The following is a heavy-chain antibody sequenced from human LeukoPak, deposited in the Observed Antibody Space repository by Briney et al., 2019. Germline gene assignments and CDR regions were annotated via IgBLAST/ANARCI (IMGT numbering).Heavy chain of an antibody. V-gene: IGHV1-18*01. J-gene: IGHJ5*02. Sequence: ASVKVSCKASGYTSTTYGISWVRQAPGQGLEWMGWSNSYNANTKYAQKLQGRVTMTTDTFTSTAYMELRSLRSDDTAVYYCAWGGYTYGRNWFDPWGQGTLVTVSS. CDR3: AWGGYTYGRNWFDP. D-gene: IGHD5-18*01. CDR1: GYTSTTYG. CDR2: SNSYNANT.